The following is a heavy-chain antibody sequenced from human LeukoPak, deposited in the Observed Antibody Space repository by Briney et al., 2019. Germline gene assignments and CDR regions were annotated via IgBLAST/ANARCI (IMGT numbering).Heavy chain of an antibody. V-gene: IGHV1-18*01. D-gene: IGHD5-12*01. Sequence: GASVKVSCKASGYTFTSYGISWVRQAPGQGLEWMGWISAYNGNTNYAQKLQGRVTMTTDTSTSTAYMELRSLRSDDTAVYYCVWAVDKVWFDPWGQGTLVTVSS. J-gene: IGHJ5*02. CDR2: ISAYNGNT. CDR3: VWAVDKVWFDP. CDR1: GYTFTSYG.